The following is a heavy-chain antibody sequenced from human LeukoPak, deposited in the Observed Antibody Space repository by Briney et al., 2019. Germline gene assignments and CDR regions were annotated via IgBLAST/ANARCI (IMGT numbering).Heavy chain of an antibody. CDR1: GYSFTSYW. J-gene: IGHJ4*02. Sequence: GESLKISCKGSGYSFTSYWIGWVRQMPGKGLEWMGIIYPGDSDTRYSPSFQGQVTISADKSISTAYLQWSSLKASDTAVYYCARQEGIAVARTGFDYWGQGTLVTVSS. CDR3: ARQEGIAVARTGFDY. D-gene: IGHD6-19*01. CDR2: IYPGDSDT. V-gene: IGHV5-51*01.